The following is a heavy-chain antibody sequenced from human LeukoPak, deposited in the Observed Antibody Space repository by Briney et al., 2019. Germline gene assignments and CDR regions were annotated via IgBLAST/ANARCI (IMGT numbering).Heavy chain of an antibody. Sequence: GGSLRLSCAASGLTVSSSYMSWVRQAPGKGLEWVSVIYSDGDTYYPESVKGRFTISRDNSKNTLYLQMSSLRAEDTAVYYCAGDSLSPPQGDSWGQGTLVTVSS. CDR2: IYSDGDT. D-gene: IGHD2/OR15-2a*01. V-gene: IGHV3-53*01. J-gene: IGHJ4*02. CDR1: GLTVSSSY. CDR3: AGDSLSPPQGDS.